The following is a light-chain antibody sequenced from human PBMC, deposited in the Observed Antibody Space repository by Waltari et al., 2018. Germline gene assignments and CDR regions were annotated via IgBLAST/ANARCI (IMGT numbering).Light chain of an antibody. J-gene: IGKJ5*01. V-gene: IGKV3-20*01. CDR2: GAS. Sequence: EIVLTQSPGTLSLSPGESATLSCRASRRVTSNYLAWYQQKPGQAPPLLIHGASSRATDIPDRFSGSGSETDFTLTINRLEPEDFAVYYCQQFGSSPFTFGQGTRLEIK. CDR3: QQFGSSPFT. CDR1: RRVTSNY.